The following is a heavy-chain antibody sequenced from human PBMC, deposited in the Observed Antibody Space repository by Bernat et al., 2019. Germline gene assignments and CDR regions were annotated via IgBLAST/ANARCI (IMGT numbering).Heavy chain of an antibody. V-gene: IGHV1-69*01. D-gene: IGHD2-15*01. J-gene: IGHJ3*02. CDR1: GGTFSSYA. CDR3: ARDVSDCSGGSCYNGRADDAFDI. Sequence: QVQLVQSGAEVKKPGSSVKVSCKASGGTFSSYAISWVRQAPGQGLEWMGGIIPIFGTANYAQKFQGRVTITADESTSTAYMELSSLRSEDTAVYYCARDVSDCSGGSCYNGRADDAFDIWGQGTMVTVSS. CDR2: IIPIFGTA.